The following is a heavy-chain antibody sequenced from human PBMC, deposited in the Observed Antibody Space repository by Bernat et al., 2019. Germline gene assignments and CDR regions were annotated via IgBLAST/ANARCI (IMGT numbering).Heavy chain of an antibody. CDR1: GFTFSNAW. Sequence: EVQLVESGGGLVKPGGSLRLSCAASGFTFSNAWMSWVRQAPGKGLEWVSYISSSGSTISYADSVKGRFTISRDNAKNSLYLQMNSLRAEDTAVYYCARDYGYSGYDRYYYYYMDVWGKGTTVTVSS. J-gene: IGHJ6*03. D-gene: IGHD5-12*01. V-gene: IGHV3-48*04. CDR3: ARDYGYSGYDRYYYYYMDV. CDR2: ISSSGSTI.